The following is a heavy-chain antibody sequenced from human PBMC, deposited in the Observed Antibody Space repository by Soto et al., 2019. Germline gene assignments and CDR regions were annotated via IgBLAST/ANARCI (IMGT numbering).Heavy chain of an antibody. Sequence: GASVKVSCTASGYTFTSYYMHWVRQAPGQGLEWMGIINPSGGSTSYAQKFQGRVTMTRDTSTSTVYMELSSLRSEDTAVYYCARDIVVVVAATDVSSDWFDPWGQGTLVTVSS. J-gene: IGHJ5*02. CDR3: ARDIVVVVAATDVSSDWFDP. V-gene: IGHV1-46*01. CDR1: GYTFTSYY. D-gene: IGHD2-15*01. CDR2: INPSGGST.